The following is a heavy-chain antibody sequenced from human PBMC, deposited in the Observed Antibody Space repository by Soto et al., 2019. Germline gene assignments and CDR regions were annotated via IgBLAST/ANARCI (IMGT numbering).Heavy chain of an antibody. CDR1: GASYFSHYH. CDR2: IFNSGTT. J-gene: IGHJ4*02. CDR3: ALALGPTTGLDD. V-gene: IGHV4-31*02. Sequence: QVQLQESGPGLVKPSQTLSLTWSVSGASYFSHYHWTLLRQPPGKGLEWMGYIFNSGTTFYNAYLTRRLSTSMVTSGTHFSLELRSVTAADTAVYYCALALGPTTGLDDWGQGTLVTVSS. D-gene: IGHD1-26*01.